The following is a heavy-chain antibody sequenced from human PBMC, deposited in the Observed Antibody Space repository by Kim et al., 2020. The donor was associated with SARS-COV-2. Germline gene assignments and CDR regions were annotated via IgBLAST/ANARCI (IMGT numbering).Heavy chain of an antibody. Sequence: GSLRLSCAASGFTFSSYAMSWVRQAPGKGLELVSAISGSGGSTYYADSVKGRFTISRDNSKNTLYLQMNSLSAEDTAVYYCAKGIVPPNYYYYYGMDVWGQGTTVTVSS. CDR1: GFTFSSYA. J-gene: IGHJ6*02. CDR2: ISGSGGST. D-gene: IGHD2-2*01. V-gene: IGHV3-23*01. CDR3: AKGIVPPNYYYYYGMDV.